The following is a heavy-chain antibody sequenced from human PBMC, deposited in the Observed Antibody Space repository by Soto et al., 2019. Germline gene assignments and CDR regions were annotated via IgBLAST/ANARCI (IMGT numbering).Heavy chain of an antibody. CDR3: ARDESVAGIYNYYGWDV. CDR2: IVPIFGTT. D-gene: IGHD6-19*01. V-gene: IGHV1-69*12. J-gene: IGHJ6*02. CDR1: GGTFSNYA. Sequence: QVQLVQSGAEVKKPGSSVKVSCKVSGGTFSNYAINWVRLAPGQGLEWMGGIVPIFGTTYYTQKFQGRATISADDATTTSYLELSRVRSEYTAIYYCARDESVAGIYNYYGWDVWGQGNAVTVSS.